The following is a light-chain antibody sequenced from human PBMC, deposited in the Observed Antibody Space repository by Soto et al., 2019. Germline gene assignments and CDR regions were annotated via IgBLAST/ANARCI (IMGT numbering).Light chain of an antibody. CDR1: SSDVGGYNY. J-gene: IGLJ3*02. CDR2: DVS. CDR3: AAWDDSLIGFWV. Sequence: QSVLTQPRSVSGSPGQSVTISCTGTSSDVGGYNYVSWYLQHPGKAPKVMIYDVSKRPSGVPDRFSGSKSGTTASLAISGLRSEDEADYYCAAWDDSLIGFWVFGGGTQLTVL. V-gene: IGLV2-11*01.